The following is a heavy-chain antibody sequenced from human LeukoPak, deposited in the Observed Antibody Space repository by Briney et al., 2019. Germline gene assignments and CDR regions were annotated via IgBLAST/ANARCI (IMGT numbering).Heavy chain of an antibody. J-gene: IGHJ4*02. D-gene: IGHD3-9*01. Sequence: SETLSLTCKVSGYSISSGYYWVWIRQPPGKGLEWIGSIYQSGTTYYNPSFKSRVTISVDTSKNQFSLKLGSVTAADTAVYYCARGPVLRYFDWLLSFDYWGQGTLVTVSS. CDR2: IYQSGTT. CDR1: GYSISSGYY. CDR3: ARGPVLRYFDWLLSFDY. V-gene: IGHV4-38-2*02.